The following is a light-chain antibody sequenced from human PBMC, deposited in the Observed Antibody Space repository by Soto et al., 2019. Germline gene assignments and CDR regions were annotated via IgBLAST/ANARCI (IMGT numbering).Light chain of an antibody. V-gene: IGKV1-9*01. CDR3: QQVKSYRRT. CDR1: QAITNN. Sequence: DLHLTQSPSSLSASVGDRVTITCRASQAITNNLAWYQQKPGNPPRLLIYEESTLHSGVPSRFSGRKVGTPFFLTIDSLQPEDFATYYCQQVKSYRRTFGGGTKVEIK. CDR2: EES. J-gene: IGKJ4*01.